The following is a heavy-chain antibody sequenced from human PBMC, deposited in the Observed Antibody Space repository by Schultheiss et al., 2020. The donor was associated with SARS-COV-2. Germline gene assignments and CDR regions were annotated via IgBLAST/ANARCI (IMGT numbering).Heavy chain of an antibody. CDR1: GFTFDDYG. D-gene: IGHD3-22*01. Sequence: GGSLRLSCAASGFTFDDYGMSWVRQAPGKGLEWVSAISGSGGSTYYADSVKGRFTISRDNSKNTLYLQMNSLRAEDTAVYYCAKDGTEDYYDSSGYYPFDYWGQGTLVTVSS. CDR2: ISGSGGST. V-gene: IGHV3-23*01. CDR3: AKDGTEDYYDSSGYYPFDY. J-gene: IGHJ4*02.